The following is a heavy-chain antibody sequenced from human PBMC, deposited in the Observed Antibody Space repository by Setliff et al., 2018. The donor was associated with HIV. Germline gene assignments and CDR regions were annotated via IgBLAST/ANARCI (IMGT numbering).Heavy chain of an antibody. D-gene: IGHD6-6*01. CDR1: GGSISSSTYY. Sequence: SETLSLTCSVSGGSISSSTYYWGWIRQPPGKGLEWIGDIFYTGSTYYNPSLKSRVAISVDTSENQFSLRLYSVTAADTAVYYCASFDLSTTSSADWGQGALVTVSS. CDR3: ASFDLSTTSSAD. CDR2: IFYTGST. J-gene: IGHJ1*01. V-gene: IGHV4-39*07.